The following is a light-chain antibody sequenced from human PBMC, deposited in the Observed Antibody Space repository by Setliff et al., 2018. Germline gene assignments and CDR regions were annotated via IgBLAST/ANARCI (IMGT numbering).Light chain of an antibody. CDR2: WAS. V-gene: IGKV4-1*01. J-gene: IGKJ3*01. CDR3: QQYYSTPFT. CDR1: QSVLYKSNNRNY. Sequence: DIAMTQSPDSLAVSLGERATINCKSSQSVLYKSNNRNYLAWYQQKPGQPPKLLIYWASTRESGVPDRFSGSGSGTDFTLTISSLQAEDVAVYYCQQYYSTPFTFGPGTKVDIK.